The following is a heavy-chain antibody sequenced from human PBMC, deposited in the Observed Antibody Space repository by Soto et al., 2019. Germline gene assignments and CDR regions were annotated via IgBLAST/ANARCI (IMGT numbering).Heavy chain of an antibody. CDR2: VSYDESPV. CDR1: GFTLSTFG. V-gene: IGHV3-30*03. CDR3: ATEMSPQTVPSSSSPWGES. Sequence: QVQLVESGGGVVQPGRSLRLSCAASGFTLSTFGIHWVRQAPGKGLEWVALVSYDESPVSSADSVKGRFAIYRDISKNTVYLQMDSLRSEDTAIYYCATEMSPQTVPSSSSPWGESWGQVTLVTVSS. J-gene: IGHJ5*02. D-gene: IGHD6-6*01.